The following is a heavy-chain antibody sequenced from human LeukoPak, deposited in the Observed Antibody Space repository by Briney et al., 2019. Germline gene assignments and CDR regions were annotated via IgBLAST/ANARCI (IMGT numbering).Heavy chain of an antibody. CDR1: GGSISSYY. CDR3: ARQGGSYKNWFDP. J-gene: IGHJ5*02. D-gene: IGHD1-26*01. V-gene: IGHV4-38-2*02. Sequence: SETLSLTCTVSGGSISSYYWGWIRQPPGKGLEWIGSIYHSGSTYYNPSLKSRVTISVDTSKNQFSLKLSSVTAADTAVYYCARQGGSYKNWFDPWGQGTLVTVSS. CDR2: IYHSGST.